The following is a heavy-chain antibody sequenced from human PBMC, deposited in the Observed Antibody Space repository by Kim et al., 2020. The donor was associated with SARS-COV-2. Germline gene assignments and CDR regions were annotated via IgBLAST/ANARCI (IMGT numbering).Heavy chain of an antibody. J-gene: IGHJ5*02. CDR2: INHSGST. CDR1: GGSFSGYY. CDR3: ARDLRYSSSWRYNWFDP. D-gene: IGHD6-13*01. V-gene: IGHV4-34*01. Sequence: SETLSLTCAVYGGSFSGYYWSWIRQPPGKGLEWIGEINHSGSTNYNPSLKSRVTISVDTSKNQFSLKLSSVTAADTAVYYCARDLRYSSSWRYNWFDPWGQGTLVTVSS.